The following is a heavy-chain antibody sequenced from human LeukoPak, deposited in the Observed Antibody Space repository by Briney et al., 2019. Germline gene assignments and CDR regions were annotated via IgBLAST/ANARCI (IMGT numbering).Heavy chain of an antibody. CDR1: GFTFSSYA. D-gene: IGHD2-2*01. V-gene: IGHV3-30-3*01. CDR2: ISYDGSNK. CDR3: ARGLVGHPPEYYFDY. J-gene: IGHJ4*02. Sequence: PGRSLRLSCAASGFTFSSYAMHWVRQAPGKGLEWVAVISYDGSNKYYADSVKGRFTISRDNSKNTLYLQMNSLRAEDTAVYYCARGLVGHPPEYYFDYWGQGTLVTVSS.